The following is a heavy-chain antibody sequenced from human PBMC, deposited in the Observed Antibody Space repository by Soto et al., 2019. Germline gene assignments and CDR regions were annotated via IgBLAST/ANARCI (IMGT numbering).Heavy chain of an antibody. CDR3: ARSDKYVPFDN. CDR2: IYYSGFT. CDR1: GGSISSGDYY. Sequence: QVQLQESGPGLVKPSQTLSLTCTVSGGSISSGDYYWSWIRQPPGKGLEWIGYIYYSGFTYYNPSHNSRLTMSVDTSKNQFSLKLSSVIAADTAVYYCARSDKYVPFDNWGQGTLVTVSS. J-gene: IGHJ4*02. V-gene: IGHV4-30-4*01. D-gene: IGHD3-16*01.